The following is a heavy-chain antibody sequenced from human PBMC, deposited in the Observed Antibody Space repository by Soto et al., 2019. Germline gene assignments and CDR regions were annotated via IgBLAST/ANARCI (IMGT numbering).Heavy chain of an antibody. CDR3: AKGGYCSGGSCYSSHYYYYMDV. D-gene: IGHD2-15*01. CDR1: GFTFSSYA. CDR2: ISGSGGST. J-gene: IGHJ6*03. Sequence: GGSLRLSCAASGFTFSSYAMSWVRQAPGKGLEWVSAISGSGGSTYYADSVKGRFTISRDNSENTLYLQMNSLRAEDTAVYYCAKGGYCSGGSCYSSHYYYYMDVWGKGTTVTVSS. V-gene: IGHV3-23*01.